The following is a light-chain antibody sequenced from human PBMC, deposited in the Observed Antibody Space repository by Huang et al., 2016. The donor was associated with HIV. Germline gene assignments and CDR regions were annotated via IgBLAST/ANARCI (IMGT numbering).Light chain of an antibody. CDR2: GAS. CDR1: QSVNSLF. Sequence: EIVLTQSPGTLSVSPGERATLTCRPSQSVNSLFLAWYQQRPVQPPSRLLDGASYRATGVPDRFSGGGSGTNFSLTISRLEPEDFAVYFCQQYASSPRTFGQGTRLDIK. CDR3: QQYASSPRT. J-gene: IGKJ2*01. V-gene: IGKV3-20*01.